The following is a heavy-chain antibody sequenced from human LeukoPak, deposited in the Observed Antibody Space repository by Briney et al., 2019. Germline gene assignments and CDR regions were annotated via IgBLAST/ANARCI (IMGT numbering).Heavy chain of an antibody. J-gene: IGHJ4*02. CDR1: GFTVSSNY. CDR3: AGNDFWSGYYSDY. Sequence: QPGGSLRLSCAASGFTVSSNYMSWVRQAPGKGLEWVSVIYSGGGTYYADSVKGRFTISRDNSKNTLYLQMNSLSAEDTAVYYCAGNDFWSGYYSDYWGQGTLVTVSS. CDR2: IYSGGGT. V-gene: IGHV3-66*02. D-gene: IGHD3-3*01.